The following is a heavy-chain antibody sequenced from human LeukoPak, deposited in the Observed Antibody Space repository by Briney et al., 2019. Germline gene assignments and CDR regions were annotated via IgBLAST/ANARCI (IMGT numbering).Heavy chain of an antibody. V-gene: IGHV3-9*01. D-gene: IGHD5-18*01. CDR1: GFTFDDYA. CDR3: AKDSYGTAMVTTIFDY. CDR2: ISWNSRSI. Sequence: PGGSLRLSCAASGFTFDDYAMHWVRQAPGKGLEWVSGISWNSRSIGYADSVKGRFTISRDNAKNSLYLQMNSLRAEDTALYYCAKDSYGTAMVTTIFDYWGQGTLVTVSS. J-gene: IGHJ4*02.